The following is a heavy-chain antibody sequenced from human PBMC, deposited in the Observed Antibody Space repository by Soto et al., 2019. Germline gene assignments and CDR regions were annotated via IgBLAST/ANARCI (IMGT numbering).Heavy chain of an antibody. CDR3: ARDLDSSGYYRNWFDP. CDR1: GGTFSSYA. CDR2: IIPSIGTA. Sequence: SVKVSCKASGGTFSSYAISWVRQAPGQGLEWMGGIIPSIGTANYAQKFQGRVTITRDASASTAYVELSSLRSEDTAVYYCARDLDSSGYYRNWFDPWGQGTLVTVSS. J-gene: IGHJ5*02. D-gene: IGHD3-22*01. V-gene: IGHV1-69*05.